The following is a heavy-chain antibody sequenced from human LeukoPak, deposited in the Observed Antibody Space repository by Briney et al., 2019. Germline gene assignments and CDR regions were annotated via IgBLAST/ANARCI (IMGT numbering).Heavy chain of an antibody. Sequence: PGGSLRLSCAASGFTFSTFAMIWVRQAPGKGLEWVSAISGSGGSTYYADSVKGRFTISRDNSKNTLYLQMNSLRAEDTAVYYCAKDRPERGSSDYWGQGTLVTVSS. CDR2: ISGSGGST. J-gene: IGHJ4*02. CDR1: GFTFSTFA. V-gene: IGHV3-23*01. CDR3: AKDRPERGSSDY. D-gene: IGHD1-14*01.